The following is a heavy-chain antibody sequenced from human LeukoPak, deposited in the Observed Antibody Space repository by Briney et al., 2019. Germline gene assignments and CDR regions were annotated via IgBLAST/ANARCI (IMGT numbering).Heavy chain of an antibody. CDR3: ARELSWSGRDY. J-gene: IGHJ4*02. CDR2: INQDGSAK. Sequence: PGGSLRLSCAASGFPFSGSWMSWVRQAPGKGLEWVANINQDGSAKNYLDSVKGRFTISIDRGKNSLYLQMNSLRDEDTAVYYCARELSWSGRDYWGQGTLVTVSS. V-gene: IGHV3-7*01. D-gene: IGHD3-3*01. CDR1: GFPFSGSW.